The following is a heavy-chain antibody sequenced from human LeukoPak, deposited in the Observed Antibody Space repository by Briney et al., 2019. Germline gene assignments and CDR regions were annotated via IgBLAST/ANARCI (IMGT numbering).Heavy chain of an antibody. CDR1: GFTFSSYG. V-gene: IGHV3-30*02. Sequence: PGGSLRLSCAASGFTFSSYGMHWVRQAPGKGLEWVAFIRYDGSNKYYADSVKGRFTISRDNSKNTLYLQMNSLRAEDTAVYYCAKSLAWVGASAVPQYFQHWGQGTLVTVSS. J-gene: IGHJ1*01. CDR3: AKSLAWVGASAVPQYFQH. D-gene: IGHD1-26*01. CDR2: IRYDGSNK.